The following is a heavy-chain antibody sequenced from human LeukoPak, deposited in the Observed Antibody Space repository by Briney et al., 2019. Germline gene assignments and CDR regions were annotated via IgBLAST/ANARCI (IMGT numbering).Heavy chain of an antibody. CDR1: GGSISSSSYY. V-gene: IGHV4-61*03. CDR2: IFYSGRT. J-gene: IGHJ4*02. Sequence: SETLSLTCAVSGGSISSSSYYWDWIRQPPGKGLEWIGYIFYSGRTSYNPSLKNRVTISVDTSKNHFSLTLSSVTAADTAVYYCARGQKYIYGYTVTELGSGYFDYWGQGTLVTVSS. D-gene: IGHD5-18*01. CDR3: ARGQKYIYGYTVTELGSGYFDY.